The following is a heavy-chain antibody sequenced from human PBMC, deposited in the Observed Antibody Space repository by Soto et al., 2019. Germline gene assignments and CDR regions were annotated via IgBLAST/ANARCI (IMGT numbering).Heavy chain of an antibody. D-gene: IGHD3-3*01. CDR3: ARDTKGRFLEWSKADDAFDI. V-gene: IGHV1-18*01. CDR1: GYTFTSYG. CDR2: ISAYNGNT. J-gene: IGHJ3*02. Sequence: ASVKVSCKASGYTFTSYGISWVRQAPGEGLEWMGWISAYNGNTNYAQKLQGRVTMTTDTSTSTAYMELRSLRSDDTAVYYCARDTKGRFLEWSKADDAFDIWGQGTMVTVSS.